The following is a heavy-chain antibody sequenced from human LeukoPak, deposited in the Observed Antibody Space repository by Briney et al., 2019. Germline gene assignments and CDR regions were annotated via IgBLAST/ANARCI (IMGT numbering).Heavy chain of an antibody. CDR3: ARHGSTDYFDN. V-gene: IGHV4-59*05. Sequence: SETLSLTCTVSGGSISSYYWSWIRQPPGKGLEWIGRIYYSGSTFYNPSLKSRVTISVDTSKNQFSLRLSSVIAADTAVYYCARHGSTDYFDNWGQGTLVTVSS. CDR1: GGSISSYY. J-gene: IGHJ4*02. D-gene: IGHD2-2*03. CDR2: IYYSGST.